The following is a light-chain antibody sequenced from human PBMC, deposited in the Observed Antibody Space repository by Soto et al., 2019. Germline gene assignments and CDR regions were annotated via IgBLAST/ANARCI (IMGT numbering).Light chain of an antibody. CDR2: AAS. Sequence: DIQLTQSPSFLSASVGDRVTITCRASQGISSYLAWYQQKPGTAPKLLIYAASTLQSGVPSRFSGSGAGTEFELRSSSLQPQEFATYYCQQRNSYPHVFGQGTRLE. J-gene: IGKJ5*01. CDR3: QQRNSYPHV. V-gene: IGKV1-9*01. CDR1: QGISSY.